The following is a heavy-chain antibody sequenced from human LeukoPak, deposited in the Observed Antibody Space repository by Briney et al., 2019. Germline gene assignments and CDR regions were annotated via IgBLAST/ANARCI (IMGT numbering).Heavy chain of an antibody. D-gene: IGHD3/OR15-3a*01. J-gene: IGHJ5*02. V-gene: IGHV2-70*11. CDR3: ARTASFDTDGFWAFDP. CDR1: GFSLSTHGMC. Sequence: SGPTLVNPTQTLTLTCTFSGFSLSTHGMCVNWIRQPPGKALEWLARIDWDDDKYYSTSLKTRLTISKDTTKNQVVLTMTNMDPVDTATYYCARTASFDTDGFWAFDPWGQGTLVTVSS. CDR2: IDWDDDK.